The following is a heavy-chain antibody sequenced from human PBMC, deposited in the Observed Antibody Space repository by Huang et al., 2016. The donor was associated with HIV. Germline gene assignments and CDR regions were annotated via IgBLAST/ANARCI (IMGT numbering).Heavy chain of an antibody. J-gene: IGHJ4*02. CDR2: IYPGDSNV. CDR1: GYTWTNSW. Sequence: VQLLQSATEMKKPGESLKISCKASGYTWTNSWIGWVRQMPVKGLEWMGMIYPGDSNVKDSQSFQGQVIFSVDRSITTTFLQWSDLEASDTAIYYCARVRRASWGDYFDLWGQGTLVTVSS. V-gene: IGHV5-51*03. D-gene: IGHD7-27*01. CDR3: ARVRRASWGDYFDL.